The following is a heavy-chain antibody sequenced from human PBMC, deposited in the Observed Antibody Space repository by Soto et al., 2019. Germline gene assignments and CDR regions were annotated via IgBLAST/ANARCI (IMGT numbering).Heavy chain of an antibody. Sequence: QMQLVQSGAEVKKPGSSVTVSCKALGNTFTYRYLHWVRQAPGQALEWLGWITPFNGDVHYAQKFHERVTITRDRSINTAYMRMSSLRSEDTAMYYCASGGAGSGPFTWELPDHWGQGTLVTVSS. J-gene: IGHJ4*02. CDR1: GNTFTYRY. CDR3: ASGGAGSGPFTWELPDH. CDR2: ITPFNGDV. D-gene: IGHD1-26*01. V-gene: IGHV1-45*02.